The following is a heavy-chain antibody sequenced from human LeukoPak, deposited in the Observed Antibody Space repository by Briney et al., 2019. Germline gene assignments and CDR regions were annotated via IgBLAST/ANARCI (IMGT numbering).Heavy chain of an antibody. CDR3: ARHDNGGMVRGIIPADALDI. Sequence: GEPLKISCKGSGYSFTSYWIGWVLQMPAKGLECMGIIYPGDSDTRYSPSFQGQVTISADKSINSAYLQWRSLKASDTAIYYCARHDNGGMVRGIIPADALDIWGQGTMVTVSS. J-gene: IGHJ3*02. CDR1: GYSFTSYW. V-gene: IGHV5-51*01. D-gene: IGHD3-10*01. CDR2: IYPGDSDT.